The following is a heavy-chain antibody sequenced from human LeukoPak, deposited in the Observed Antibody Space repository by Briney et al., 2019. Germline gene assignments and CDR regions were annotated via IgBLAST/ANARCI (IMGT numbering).Heavy chain of an antibody. V-gene: IGHV4-39*01. CDR2: IYYSGNT. CDR3: ARQTGSGLFILP. CDR1: GVSISSSNSY. D-gene: IGHD3/OR15-3a*01. Sequence: SETLSLTCTVSGVSISSSNSYWGWLRQPPWKGLEWIGSIYYSGNTYYNASLKSQVSISIDTSKNQFSLRLTSVTAADTAVYYCARQTGSGLFILPGGQGTLVTVSS. J-gene: IGHJ4*02.